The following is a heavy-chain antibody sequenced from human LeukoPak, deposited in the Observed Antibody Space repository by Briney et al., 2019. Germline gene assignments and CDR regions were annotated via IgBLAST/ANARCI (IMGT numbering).Heavy chain of an antibody. D-gene: IGHD6-13*01. CDR1: GGTFSSYA. Sequence: SVKVSCKASGGTFSSYAISWVRQAPGQGLEWMGRIIPILGIANYAQKFQGRVTITADKSTSTAYMELSSLRSEDTAVYYCARSGAIAAADYWGQGTLVTVSS. CDR3: ARSGAIAAADY. V-gene: IGHV1-69*04. J-gene: IGHJ4*02. CDR2: IIPILGIA.